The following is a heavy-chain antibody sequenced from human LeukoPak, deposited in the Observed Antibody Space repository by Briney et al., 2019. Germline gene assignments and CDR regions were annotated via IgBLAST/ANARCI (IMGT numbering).Heavy chain of an antibody. CDR3: ARRAYRSGGSCPAGYFDY. J-gene: IGHJ4*02. CDR2: IIPIFGTA. V-gene: IGHV1-69*05. Sequence: SVKVSCKASGGTFSSYAISWVRQSPGQGLEWMGGIIPIFGTANYAQKFQGRVTITTDESTSTAYMELSSLRSEDTAVYYCARRAYRSGGSCPAGYFDYWGQGTLATVSS. CDR1: GGTFSSYA. D-gene: IGHD2-15*01.